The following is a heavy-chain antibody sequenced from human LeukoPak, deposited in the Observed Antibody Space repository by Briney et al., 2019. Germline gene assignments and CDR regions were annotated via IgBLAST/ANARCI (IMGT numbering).Heavy chain of an antibody. CDR2: IIPILNIT. CDR1: RGTFSKYA. J-gene: IGHJ4*02. Sequence: SVKVSCKASRGTFSKYAISWVRQAPGQGLEWVGRIIPILNITRYAQKFQGRVTIAADKSTSTAYMELSSLRSEDTAMYYCARDDDRAREIDYWGQGTLVTVSS. CDR3: ARDDDRAREIDY. V-gene: IGHV1-69*04. D-gene: IGHD3-22*01.